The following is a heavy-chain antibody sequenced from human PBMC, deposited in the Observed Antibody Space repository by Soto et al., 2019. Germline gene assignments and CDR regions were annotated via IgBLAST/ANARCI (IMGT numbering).Heavy chain of an antibody. J-gene: IGHJ4*02. D-gene: IGHD1-26*01. CDR3: ARLGIGWEFPFDY. Sequence: QVQLQESGPGLVKPSETLSLTCIVSGGSVSNDAYYWSWIRQPPGKGLEWIGYIYHSGSTYYNPSIKSRVTISGVTSANQFSVKVSSVIAADTAVYYCARLGIGWEFPFDYWGQGTLVNGSS. V-gene: IGHV4-61*08. CDR1: GGSVSNDAYY. CDR2: IYHSGST.